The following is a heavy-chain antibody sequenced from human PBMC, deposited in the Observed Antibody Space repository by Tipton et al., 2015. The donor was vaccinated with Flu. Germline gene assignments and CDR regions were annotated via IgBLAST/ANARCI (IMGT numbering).Heavy chain of an antibody. V-gene: IGHV5-51*01. CDR1: GYSFTSYW. CDR2: IYPGDSDT. J-gene: IGHJ6*02. CDR3: ARQRPVTPLLNYYYGMDV. D-gene: IGHD5-18*01. Sequence: VQLVQSGAEVKKPGESLKISCKGSGYSFTSYWIGWVRQMPGKGLEWMGIIYPGDSDTRYSPSFQGQVTISADKSISTAYLQWSSLKASDTAMYYCARQRPVTPLLNYYYGMDVWGQGTTVTVSS.